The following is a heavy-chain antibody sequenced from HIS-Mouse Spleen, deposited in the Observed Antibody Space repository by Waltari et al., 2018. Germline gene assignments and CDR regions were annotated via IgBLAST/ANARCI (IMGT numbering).Heavy chain of an antibody. J-gene: IGHJ4*02. Sequence: QVQLVQSGAEVKKTGASVKVSCKASGYTFTGYYMDWVGEAPGTGLEGMGWINPNSVRTNYAERFQGRVPMTRDTSISPAYMELSRLRSDDTALYYCASSPSGSSWYDYWGQGTLVTVSS. CDR3: ASSPSGSSWYDY. V-gene: IGHV1-2*02. CDR2: INPNSVRT. D-gene: IGHD6-13*01. CDR1: GYTFTGYY.